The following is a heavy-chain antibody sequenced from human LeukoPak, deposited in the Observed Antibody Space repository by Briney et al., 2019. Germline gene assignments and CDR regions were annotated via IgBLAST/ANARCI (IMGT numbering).Heavy chain of an antibody. CDR2: IYYSGST. CDR3: ARGSTDTWIQLNWFDP. J-gene: IGHJ5*02. CDR1: GGSISSSSYY. V-gene: IGHV4-39*07. D-gene: IGHD5-18*01. Sequence: NPSETLSLTCTVSGGSISSSSYYWGWIRQPPGKGLEWIGSIYYSGSTYYNPSLKSRVTISVDTSKNQFSLKLSSVTAADTAVYYCARGSTDTWIQLNWFDPWGQGTLVTVSS.